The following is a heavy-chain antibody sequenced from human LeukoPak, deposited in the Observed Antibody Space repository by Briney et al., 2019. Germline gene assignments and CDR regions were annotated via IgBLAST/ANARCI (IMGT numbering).Heavy chain of an antibody. D-gene: IGHD3-10*01. Sequence: SETLSLICTVSGDSVTSGTFYWAWLRQPPGKGLEWITTVYYTGSTYYNPALKSRVTISIDTSKNQFSLKLRSVVAPDTALYYCARHSGSGSLSRPFDPWGQGTLVTVSS. CDR1: GDSVTSGTFY. CDR3: ARHSGSGSLSRPFDP. CDR2: VYYTGST. V-gene: IGHV4-39*01. J-gene: IGHJ5*02.